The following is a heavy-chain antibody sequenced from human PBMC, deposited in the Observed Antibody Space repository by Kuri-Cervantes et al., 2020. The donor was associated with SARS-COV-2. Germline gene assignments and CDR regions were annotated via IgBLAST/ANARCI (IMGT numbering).Heavy chain of an antibody. CDR2: ISTYNANA. J-gene: IGHJ4*02. CDR3: AREGSCSSTSCPSDY. V-gene: IGHV1-18*04. Sequence: ASVKVSCKASGYTFTTYGITWVRQAPGQGLEWMGWISTYNANADYAQKLQGRVTMTTDTSTSIAYMELSSLRSEDTAVYYCAREGSCSSTSCPSDYWGQGTLVTVSS. CDR1: GYTFTTYG. D-gene: IGHD2-2*01.